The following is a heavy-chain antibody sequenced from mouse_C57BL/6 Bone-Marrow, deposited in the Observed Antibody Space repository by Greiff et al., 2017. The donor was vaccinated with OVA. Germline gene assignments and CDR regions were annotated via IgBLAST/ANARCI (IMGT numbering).Heavy chain of an antibody. V-gene: IGHV5-17*01. CDR2: ISSGSSTI. CDR1: GFTFSDYG. J-gene: IGHJ1*03. D-gene: IGHD4-1*01. Sequence: EVKVVESGGGLVKPGGSLKLSCAASGFTFSDYGMHWVRQAPEKGLEWVAYISSGSSTIYYADTVKGRFTISRDNAKNTLFLQMTSLRSEDTAMYYCARFNWDWYFDVWGTGTTVTVSP. CDR3: ARFNWDWYFDV.